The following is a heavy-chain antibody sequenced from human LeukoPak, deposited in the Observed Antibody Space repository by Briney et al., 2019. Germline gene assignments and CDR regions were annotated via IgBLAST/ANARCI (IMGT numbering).Heavy chain of an antibody. CDR3: AGFRELKPFDY. D-gene: IGHD3-10*01. CDR1: GFIVSSYW. Sequence: GGSLRLSCAASGFIVSSYWMSWVRQAPGKGLEWVANIKQDGSEKYYVDSVKGRFTISRDNAKNSLYLQMNSLRAEDTAVYYCAGFRELKPFDYWGQGTLVTVSS. V-gene: IGHV3-7*01. J-gene: IGHJ4*02. CDR2: IKQDGSEK.